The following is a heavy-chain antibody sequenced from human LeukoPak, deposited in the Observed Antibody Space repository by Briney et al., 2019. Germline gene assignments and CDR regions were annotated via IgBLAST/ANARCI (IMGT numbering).Heavy chain of an antibody. D-gene: IGHD1-26*01. J-gene: IGHJ4*02. CDR1: GFTFSSYW. V-gene: IGHV3-7*01. CDR3: ARNSGSYWVSDY. Sequence: GGSLRLSCAASGFTFSSYWMSWVREAPGKGLEGVANIKQDGSEKYYVDSVKGRFTISRDNAKNTLYLKMNSLRAEDTAVYYCARNSGSYWVSDYWGQGTLVTVSS. CDR2: IKQDGSEK.